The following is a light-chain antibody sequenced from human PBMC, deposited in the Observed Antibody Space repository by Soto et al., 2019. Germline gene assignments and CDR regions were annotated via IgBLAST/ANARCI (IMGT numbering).Light chain of an antibody. CDR2: EGS. J-gene: IGLJ3*02. V-gene: IGLV2-23*01. CDR3: CSYAGSTWV. Sequence: QSALTQPASVSGSPGQSITISCTGTSSDVGNYDLVSWYQQHPGPGKAPKLMIYEGSKRPSGVSNRFSGSKSGNTASLTISGLQAEDEADYYCCSYAGSTWVFGGGTKVTVL. CDR1: SSDVGNYDL.